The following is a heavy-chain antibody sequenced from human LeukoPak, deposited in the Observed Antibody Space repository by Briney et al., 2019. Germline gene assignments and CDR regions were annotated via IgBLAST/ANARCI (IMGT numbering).Heavy chain of an antibody. D-gene: IGHD6-19*01. CDR3: AKDTRSSGLDLPDY. CDR1: GFTLSSYG. Sequence: PGGSLRLSCAASGFTLSSYGMHWVRQAPGKGLEWVAVISYDGSNKYYADSVKGRFTISRDNSKNTLYLQMNSLRAEDTAVYYCAKDTRSSGLDLPDYWGQGTLVTVSS. CDR2: ISYDGSNK. J-gene: IGHJ4*02. V-gene: IGHV3-30*18.